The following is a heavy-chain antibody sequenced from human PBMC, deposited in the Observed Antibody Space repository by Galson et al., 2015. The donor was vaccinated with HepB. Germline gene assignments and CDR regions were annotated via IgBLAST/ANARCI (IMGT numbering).Heavy chain of an antibody. V-gene: IGHV4-39*01. D-gene: IGHD3-22*01. CDR3: ARRRSSGYVWFDP. Sequence: ETLSLTCTVSGGSISSSSYYWGWIRHPPGKGLEWIGSIYYSGSTYYNPSLKSRVTISVDTSKNQFSLKLSSVTAADTAVYYCARRRSSGYVWFDPWGQGTLVTVSS. J-gene: IGHJ5*02. CDR1: GGSISSSSYY. CDR2: IYYSGST.